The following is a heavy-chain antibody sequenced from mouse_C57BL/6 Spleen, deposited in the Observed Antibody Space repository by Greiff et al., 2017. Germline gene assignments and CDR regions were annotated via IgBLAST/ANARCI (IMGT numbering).Heavy chain of an antibody. D-gene: IGHD1-1*01. CDR3: ARITTVVADWYVDV. CDR1: GYTFTSYW. V-gene: IGHV1-69*01. CDR2: IDPSDSYT. J-gene: IGHJ1*03. Sequence: QVQLQQPGAELVMPGASVKLSCKASGYTFTSYWMHWVKQRPGQGLEWIGEIDPSDSYTNYNQKFKGKSTLTVDKSSSTAYMQLSSLTSEDSAVYYCARITTVVADWYVDVWGTGTTVTVSS.